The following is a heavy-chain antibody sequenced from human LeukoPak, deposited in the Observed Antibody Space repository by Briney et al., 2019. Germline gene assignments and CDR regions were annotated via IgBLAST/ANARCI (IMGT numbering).Heavy chain of an antibody. CDR3: ARMETVVTPNWFDP. CDR2: INHSGST. Sequence: PSETLSLTCTVSGGSITSSNDYWGWIRQPPGKGLEWIGEINHSGSTNYNPSLKSRVTISVDTSKNQFSLKLSSVTAADTAVYYCARMETVVTPNWFDPWGQGTLVTVSS. CDR1: GGSITSSNDY. V-gene: IGHV4-39*07. D-gene: IGHD4-23*01. J-gene: IGHJ5*02.